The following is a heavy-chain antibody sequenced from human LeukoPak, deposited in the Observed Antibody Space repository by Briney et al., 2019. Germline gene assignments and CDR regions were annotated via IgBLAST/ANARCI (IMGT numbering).Heavy chain of an antibody. CDR3: ARVRVPSRILLPYFDY. CDR2: MSYDGATT. Sequence: GTSLRLSCTASGFTFTTYSIHWVRQAPGKGLEWVAVMSYDGATTYFADSVKGRFAVSRDNSQNTVYLQLNSLRDDDTAVYYCARVRVPSRILLPYFDYWGQGALVAVSS. CDR1: GFTFTTYS. J-gene: IGHJ4*02. V-gene: IGHV3-30*07. D-gene: IGHD2-15*01.